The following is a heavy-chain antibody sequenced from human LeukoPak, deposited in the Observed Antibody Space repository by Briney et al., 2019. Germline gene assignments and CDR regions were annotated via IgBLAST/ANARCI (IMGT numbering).Heavy chain of an antibody. D-gene: IGHD4-11*01. V-gene: IGHV3-30*02. CDR3: AREELREGWGFNYVDNY. Sequence: GGSLRLSCAASGFSFRSYGMQWVRRAPGRGLEWVTFIKFDGTDDDYADSVKGRFTVFRDNSKETMYLQMSRLRVEDTAVYYCAREELREGWGFNYVDNYWGQGTLVTVSS. CDR2: IKFDGTDD. CDR1: GFSFRSYG. J-gene: IGHJ4*02.